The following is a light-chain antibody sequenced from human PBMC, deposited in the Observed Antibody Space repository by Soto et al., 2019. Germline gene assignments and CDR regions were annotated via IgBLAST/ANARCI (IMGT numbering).Light chain of an antibody. Sequence: EIVLKESLATVSLSPEARAPLSCRASQSVSSSFLAWYQQKPGQDPRTLIYGESNRATGIPDRFSGSGSGTDFTLTIRRMEPEDFAVYYCQQYVTSLWAFGQGSKMAIK. CDR1: QSVSSSF. CDR2: GES. J-gene: IGKJ1*01. V-gene: IGKV3-20*01. CDR3: QQYVTSLWA.